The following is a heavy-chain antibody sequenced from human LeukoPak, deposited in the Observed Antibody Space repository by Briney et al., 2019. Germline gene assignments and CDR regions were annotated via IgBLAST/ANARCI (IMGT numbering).Heavy chain of an antibody. CDR3: ATCSLVGAPLFDY. Sequence: ASVKVSCKVSGYTFTDYYMHWLQQAPGKGLEWMGLVDPEDGETIYAEKFQGRVTITADTSTDTAYMELSSLRSEDTAVYYCATCSLVGAPLFDYWGQGTLVTVSS. CDR1: GYTFTDYY. V-gene: IGHV1-69-2*01. CDR2: VDPEDGET. J-gene: IGHJ4*02. D-gene: IGHD1-26*01.